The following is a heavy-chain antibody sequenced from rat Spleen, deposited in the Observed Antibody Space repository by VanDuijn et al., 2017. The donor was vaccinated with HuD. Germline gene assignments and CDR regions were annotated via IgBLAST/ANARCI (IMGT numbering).Heavy chain of an antibody. Sequence: EVQLVESGGGLVQPGRSMKLSCAASGFTFNNYDMAWVRQAPTKGLEWVASISYDGSSTYYRDSVKGRFTISRDNAKSTLYLQMDSLRSEDTATYYCTTMSNWFVYWGQGTLVTVSS. CDR3: TTMSNWFVY. CDR1: GFTFNNYD. J-gene: IGHJ3*01. V-gene: IGHV5-20*01. CDR2: ISYDGSST.